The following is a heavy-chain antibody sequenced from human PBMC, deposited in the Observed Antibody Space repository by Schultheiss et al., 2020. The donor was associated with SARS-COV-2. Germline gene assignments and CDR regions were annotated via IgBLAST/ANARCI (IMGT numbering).Heavy chain of an antibody. CDR3: ARDRRFDY. CDR2: ISYDGSNK. J-gene: IGHJ4*02. Sequence: GGSLRLSCAASGFTFSNAWMSWVRQAPGKGLEWVAVISYDGSNKYYADSVKGRFTISRDNSKNTLYLQMNSLRAEDTAVYYCARDRRFDYWGQGTLVTVSS. V-gene: IGHV3-30*01. CDR1: GFTFSNAW.